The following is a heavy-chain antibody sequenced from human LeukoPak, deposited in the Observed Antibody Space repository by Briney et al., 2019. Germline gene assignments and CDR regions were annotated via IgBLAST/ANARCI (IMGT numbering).Heavy chain of an antibody. J-gene: IGHJ4*02. CDR1: GYTFTSYG. CDR2: ISAYNGNT. Sequence: GASVKVSCKASGYTFTSYGISWVRQAPGQGLEWMGWISAYNGNTNYAQKLQGRVTMTTDTSTSTAYMELRSLRSDDTAVYYCARDRLLRDPNSSPFDYWGQGTLVTVSS. D-gene: IGHD6-6*01. V-gene: IGHV1-18*01. CDR3: ARDRLLRDPNSSPFDY.